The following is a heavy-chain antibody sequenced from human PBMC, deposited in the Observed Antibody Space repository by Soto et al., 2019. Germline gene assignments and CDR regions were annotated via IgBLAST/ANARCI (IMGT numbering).Heavy chain of an antibody. V-gene: IGHV1-24*01. CDR1: GYTLTELS. D-gene: IGHD3-3*01. J-gene: IGHJ5*02. CDR3: ATVTIFGVGHGWFDP. Sequence: QVQLVQSGAEVKKPGASVKVSCKVSGYTLTELSMHWVRQAPGKGLEWMGGFDPEDGETIYAQKFQGRVTMTEDTSTDTACMELSSLRSEDTAVYYCATVTIFGVGHGWFDPWCQATLATVSS. CDR2: FDPEDGET.